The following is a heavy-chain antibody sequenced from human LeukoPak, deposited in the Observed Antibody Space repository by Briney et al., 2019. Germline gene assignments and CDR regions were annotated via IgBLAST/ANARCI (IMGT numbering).Heavy chain of an antibody. V-gene: IGHV3-23*01. CDR3: ASSPPLSLASYYFDY. CDR2: ISGSGGST. CDR1: GFTFSSYA. Sequence: PGGSLRLSCAASGFTFSSYAMSWVRQAPGKGLEWVSAISGSGGSTYYADSVKGRFTISRDNSKNTLYLQMNSLRAEDTAVYYCASSPPLSLASYYFDYWGQGTLVTVSS. D-gene: IGHD2-8*01. J-gene: IGHJ4*02.